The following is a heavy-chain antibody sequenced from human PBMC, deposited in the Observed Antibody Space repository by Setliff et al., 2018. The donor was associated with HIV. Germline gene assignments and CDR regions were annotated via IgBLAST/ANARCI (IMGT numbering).Heavy chain of an antibody. CDR2: FDPEDGQR. J-gene: IGHJ6*02. D-gene: IGHD1-26*01. CDR3: ATTGPYSGSLYGMDV. CDR1: GYTLSELS. V-gene: IGHV1-24*01. Sequence: ASVKVSCKVSGYTLSELSRHWVRQGPGKGLEWMGGFDPEDGQRIYAQKFQGRVTMTEDTSTDTAYMEPSSLSFEDTAVYYCATTGPYSGSLYGMDVWGQGTTVTVSS.